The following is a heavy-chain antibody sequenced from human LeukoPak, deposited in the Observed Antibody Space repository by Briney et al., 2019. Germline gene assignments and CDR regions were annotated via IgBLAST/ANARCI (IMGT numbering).Heavy chain of an antibody. V-gene: IGHV3-53*01. CDR2: SGGRT. Sequence: GGSLRLSCAASGSTVSSNYMSWVRQAPGKGLEWVSYSGGRTYYGDSVKGRFTFSRDNSKNTLYLQMNSLRAEDTAVYYCARVLSGRGSLYSYYYYMDVWGKGTTVTISS. CDR1: GSTVSSNY. J-gene: IGHJ6*03. CDR3: ARVLSGRGSLYSYYYYMDV. D-gene: IGHD3-10*01.